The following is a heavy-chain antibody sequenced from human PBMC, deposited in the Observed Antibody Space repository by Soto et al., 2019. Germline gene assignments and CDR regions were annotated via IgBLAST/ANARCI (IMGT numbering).Heavy chain of an antibody. CDR3: ARLMGTAFDL. Sequence: EVQLVESGGGLVQPGGSLRLSCAASGFTFSDHYMDWVRQAPGKGLEWVGRARNKVNGYTTAYAASVKGRFTISRDDSKNSLYLQMNSLRVEASAVYFCARLMGTAFDLWGQGTLVTVSS. D-gene: IGHD2-8*01. J-gene: IGHJ4*02. CDR2: ARNKVNGYTT. CDR1: GFTFSDHY. V-gene: IGHV3-72*01.